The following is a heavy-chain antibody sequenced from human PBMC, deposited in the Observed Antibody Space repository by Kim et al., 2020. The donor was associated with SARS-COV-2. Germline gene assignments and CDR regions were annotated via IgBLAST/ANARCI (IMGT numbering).Heavy chain of an antibody. D-gene: IGHD6-19*01. V-gene: IGHV3-15*01. J-gene: IGHJ4*02. CDR2: IKSKTDGGTT. Sequence: GGSLRLSCAASGFTFSNAWMSWVRQAPGKGLEWVGRIKSKTDGGTTDYAAPVKGRFTISRDDSKNTLYLQMNSLKTEDTAVYYCTTDRSGYSSGWTSWAFDYWGQGTLVTVSS. CDR3: TTDRSGYSSGWTSWAFDY. CDR1: GFTFSNAW.